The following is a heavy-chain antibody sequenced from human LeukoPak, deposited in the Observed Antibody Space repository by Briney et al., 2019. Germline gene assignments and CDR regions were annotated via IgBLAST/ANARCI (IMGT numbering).Heavy chain of an antibody. CDR1: GFTFSTYG. CDR2: ISGSGAST. CDR3: ANLHYDILTGYIYYFDY. V-gene: IGHV3-23*01. D-gene: IGHD3-9*01. J-gene: IGHJ4*02. Sequence: GGSLRLSCAASGFTFSTYGMSWVRQAPGKGLEWVSSISGSGASTYYADSVKGRFTISRDNSKNTLYLQMNSLRAEDTAVYYCANLHYDILTGYIYYFDYWGQGTLVTVSS.